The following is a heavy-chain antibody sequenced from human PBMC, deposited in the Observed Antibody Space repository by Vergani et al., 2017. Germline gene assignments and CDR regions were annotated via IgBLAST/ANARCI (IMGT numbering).Heavy chain of an antibody. D-gene: IGHD2-2*01. V-gene: IGHV3-23*01. Sequence: EVQLLESGGSLKQPGGSVRLSCAASGFTFSTYAMHWVRQAPGKGLEWVSAISGSGGSTYYADSVKGRFTISRDNSKNTLYLQMNSLRAEDTAVYYCAKDLVVPAAEYYFDYWGQGTLVTVSS. CDR1: GFTFSTYA. J-gene: IGHJ4*02. CDR2: ISGSGGST. CDR3: AKDLVVPAAEYYFDY.